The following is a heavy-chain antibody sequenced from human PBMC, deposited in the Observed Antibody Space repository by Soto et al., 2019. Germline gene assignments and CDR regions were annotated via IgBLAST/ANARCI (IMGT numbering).Heavy chain of an antibody. CDR2: ISNSGGNT. Sequence: GRSLRLSCAASGFTFTSFAFNWVRQAPGKGLEWVSGISNSGGNTYYADSVKGRFTISRDNSKNTLSLQMNSLRAEDTAVYYCAKRLNPGPTYYYQGMDVWGQGTTVTVSS. CDR3: AKRLNPGPTYYYQGMDV. D-gene: IGHD1-7*01. CDR1: GFTFTSFA. V-gene: IGHV3-23*01. J-gene: IGHJ6*02.